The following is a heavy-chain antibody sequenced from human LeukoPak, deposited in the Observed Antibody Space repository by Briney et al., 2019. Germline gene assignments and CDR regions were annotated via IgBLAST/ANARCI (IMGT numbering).Heavy chain of an antibody. V-gene: IGHV3-7*01. CDR2: IKQDGSEK. J-gene: IGHJ4*02. Sequence: GGSLRLSCAASGFTFSSYWMSWVRQAPGKGLEWVANIKQDGSEKYYVDSVKGRFTISRDNAKNSLYLQMNSLRAEDTAVYYCARDIPPSYDFWSGYYRGYFDYWGQGTLVTVSS. D-gene: IGHD3-3*01. CDR1: GFTFSSYW. CDR3: ARDIPPSYDFWSGYYRGYFDY.